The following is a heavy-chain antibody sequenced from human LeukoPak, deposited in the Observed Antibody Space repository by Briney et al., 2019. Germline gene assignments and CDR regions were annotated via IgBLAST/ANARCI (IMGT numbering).Heavy chain of an antibody. D-gene: IGHD6-13*01. Sequence: SETLSLTCTVSGGSISSYYWSWIRQPPGKGLEWIGYIYYSGSTNYNPSLKSRVTISVDTSKNQFSLKLSSVTAADTAVYYCARGIAAAGNFDYWGQGTLVTVSS. J-gene: IGHJ4*02. CDR3: ARGIAAAGNFDY. V-gene: IGHV4-59*01. CDR1: GGSISSYY. CDR2: IYYSGST.